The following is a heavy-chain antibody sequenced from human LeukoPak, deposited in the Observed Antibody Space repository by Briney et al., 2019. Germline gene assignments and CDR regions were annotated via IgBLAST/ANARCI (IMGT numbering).Heavy chain of an antibody. J-gene: IGHJ4*02. V-gene: IGHV3-30*04. CDR2: ISYDGSNK. Sequence: GRSLRLSCAASGFTFSSYAMHWVRQAPGKGLEWVAVISYDGSNKYYADSVKGRFTISRDNSKNTLYLQMNSLRADDTAVYYCARDLELSAVYYFDSWGQGTLVIVSS. CDR1: GFTFSSYA. D-gene: IGHD3-3*01. CDR3: ARDLELSAVYYFDS.